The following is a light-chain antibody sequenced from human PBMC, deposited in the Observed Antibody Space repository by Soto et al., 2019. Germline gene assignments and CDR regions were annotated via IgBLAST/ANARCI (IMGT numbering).Light chain of an antibody. CDR3: QQYGSSPPLT. J-gene: IGKJ4*01. Sequence: EFVLTQSPGKLSLSPGERATLSSRASQSISSGFLAWYQQKPGQAPRLLIYGASSRGTGIPDRFSGSGSGTDFTLTISRLEPEDFAVYYCQQYGSSPPLTFGGGTKVEIK. V-gene: IGKV3-20*01. CDR1: QSISSGF. CDR2: GAS.